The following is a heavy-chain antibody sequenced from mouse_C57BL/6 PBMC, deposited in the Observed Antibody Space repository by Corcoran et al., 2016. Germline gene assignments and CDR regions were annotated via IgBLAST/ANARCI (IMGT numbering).Heavy chain of an antibody. J-gene: IGHJ2*01. CDR3: ARRQLGRDVFYYFDY. V-gene: IGHV1-80*01. Sequence: QVQLQQSGAELVKPGASVKISCKASGYAFSSYWMNWVKQRPGKGLEWIGQIYPGDGDTNYNGKFKGKATLTADKSSSTAYMQLSSLTSEDSAVYFCARRQLGRDVFYYFDYWGQGTTLTVSS. CDR2: IYPGDGDT. CDR1: GYAFSSYW. D-gene: IGHD4-1*02.